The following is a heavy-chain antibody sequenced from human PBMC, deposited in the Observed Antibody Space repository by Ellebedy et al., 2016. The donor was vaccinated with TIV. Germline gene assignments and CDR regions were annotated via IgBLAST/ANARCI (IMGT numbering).Heavy chain of an antibody. CDR1: GGTFSSYA. CDR2: ISAYNGNT. V-gene: IGHV1-18*01. D-gene: IGHD1-26*01. Sequence: ASVKVSXXASGGTFSSYAISWVRQAPGQGLEWMGWISAYNGNTNYAQKLQGRVTMTEDTSTDTAYMELRSLRSDDTAVYYCATFAGATTPHLDYWGQGTLVTVSS. J-gene: IGHJ4*02. CDR3: ATFAGATTPHLDY.